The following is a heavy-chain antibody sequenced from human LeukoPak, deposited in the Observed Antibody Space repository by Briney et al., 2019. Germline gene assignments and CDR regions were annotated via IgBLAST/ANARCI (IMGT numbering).Heavy chain of an antibody. J-gene: IGHJ4*02. V-gene: IGHV3-23*01. CDR2: ISGSGGST. CDR3: AKDGTYGSGSYGPSYYFDY. CDR1: GFTFSSYG. D-gene: IGHD3-10*01. Sequence: GSLRLSCAASGFTFSSYGMSWVRQAPGKGLEWVSAISGSGGSTYYADSVKGRFTISRDNSKNTLYLQMNSLRAEDTAVYYCAKDGTYGSGSYGPSYYFDYWGQGTLVTVSS.